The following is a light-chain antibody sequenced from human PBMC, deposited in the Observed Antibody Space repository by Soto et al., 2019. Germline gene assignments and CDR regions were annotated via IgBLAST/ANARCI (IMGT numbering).Light chain of an antibody. CDR3: SSTAGNNNLV. CDR2: EVS. Sequence: QSALTQSPSASGSPGQSVTISCTGTSSDVGGHNYVSWYQHHPGKSPKLIIYEVSKRPSGVPDRFSGSKSGNTASLTVSGLQAEDEAVYYCSSTAGNNNLVFGGGTQRTVL. V-gene: IGLV2-8*01. J-gene: IGLJ3*02. CDR1: SSDVGGHNY.